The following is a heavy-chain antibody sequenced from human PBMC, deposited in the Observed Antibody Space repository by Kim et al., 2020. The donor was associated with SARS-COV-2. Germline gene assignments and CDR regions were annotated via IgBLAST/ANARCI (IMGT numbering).Heavy chain of an antibody. J-gene: IGHJ2*01. CDR1: GFTFSSYA. CDR2: ISYDGSNK. D-gene: IGHD3-10*01. CDR3: ARDPYGSGSPGDL. Sequence: GGSLRLSCAASGFTFSSYAMHWVRQAPGKGLEWVAVISYDGSNKYYADSVKGRFTISRDNSKNTLYLQMNSLRAEDTAVYYCARDPYGSGSPGDLWGRGTLVTVSS. V-gene: IGHV3-30*04.